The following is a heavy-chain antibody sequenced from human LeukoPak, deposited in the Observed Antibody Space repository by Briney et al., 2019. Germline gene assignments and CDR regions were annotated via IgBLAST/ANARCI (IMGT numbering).Heavy chain of an antibody. V-gene: IGHV4-39*07. CDR2: VHSSGTA. CDR3: TRDRGQWLVDY. CDR1: GGSIRTGGYF. D-gene: IGHD6-19*01. Sequence: SETLSLTCTVSGGSIRTGGYFWGWIRQSPGKGLEYFGSVHSSGTAYYNPSLQCRVTISADMSKNQFSLNLRSVTAADTAVYYCTRDRGQWLVDYWGQGIQVTVSS. J-gene: IGHJ4*02.